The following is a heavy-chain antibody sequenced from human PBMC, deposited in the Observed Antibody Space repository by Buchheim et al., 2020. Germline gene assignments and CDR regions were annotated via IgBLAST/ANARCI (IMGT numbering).Heavy chain of an antibody. CDR2: IYYSGST. V-gene: IGHV4-31*03. J-gene: IGHJ4*02. CDR1: GGSISSGGYY. CDR3: AREPHPDRDYYDSSGYSGGFDY. Sequence: QVQLQESGPGLVKPSQTLSLTCTVSGGSISSGGYYWSWIRQHPGKGLEWIGYIYYSGSTYYNPSLKSRVTISVDTSKNQFSLKLSSVTAADTAVYYCAREPHPDRDYYDSSGYSGGFDYWGQGTL. D-gene: IGHD3-22*01.